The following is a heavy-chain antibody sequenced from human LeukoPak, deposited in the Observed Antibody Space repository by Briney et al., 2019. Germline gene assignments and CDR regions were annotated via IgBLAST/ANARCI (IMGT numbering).Heavy chain of an antibody. V-gene: IGHV4-39*01. J-gene: IGHJ3*02. D-gene: IGHD2/OR15-2a*01. CDR2: VYQSGNT. CDR1: GGSVSSSTFY. CDR3: AGRSYHFGNNPPPRGAFDI. Sequence: TSETLSLTCTVSGGSVSSSTFYWGWIRQPPGKGLEWIGSVYQSGNTYYNPSLKSRVTISADTSNNRFSLRLTSVTAADTALFFCAGRSYHFGNNPPPRGAFDIWGPGAMVIVSS.